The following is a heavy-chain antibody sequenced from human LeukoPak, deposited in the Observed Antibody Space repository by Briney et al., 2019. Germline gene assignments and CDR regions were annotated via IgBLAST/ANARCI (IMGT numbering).Heavy chain of an antibody. V-gene: IGHV3-74*01. D-gene: IGHD3-10*01. CDR3: ASDHVVRGENWFDP. Sequence: GGSLRLSCAASGFTFRDYWMHWVRQAPGKGLVWVSRIDGDGSSTIYADSVKGRFTISRDNAKNTLYLQMNSLRAEDTAVYYCASDHVVRGENWFDPWGQGTLVTVSS. CDR1: GFTFRDYW. J-gene: IGHJ5*02. CDR2: IDGDGSST.